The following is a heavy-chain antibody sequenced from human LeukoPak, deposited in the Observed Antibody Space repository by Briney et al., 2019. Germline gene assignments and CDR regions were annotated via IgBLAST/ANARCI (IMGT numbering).Heavy chain of an antibody. CDR3: ARERQQLGYYYYYVDV. V-gene: IGHV4-34*01. CDR2: INHSGST. J-gene: IGHJ6*03. Sequence: SETLSLTCAVYGGSFGGYYWSWIRQPPGKGLEWIGEINHSGSTNYNPSLKSRVTISVDTSKNQFSLKLISVTAADTAVYYCARERQQLGYYYYYVDVWGKGTTVTISS. CDR1: GGSFGGYY. D-gene: IGHD6-13*01.